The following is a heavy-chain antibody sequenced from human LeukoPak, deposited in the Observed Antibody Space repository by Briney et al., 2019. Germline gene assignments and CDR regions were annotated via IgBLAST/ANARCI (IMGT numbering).Heavy chain of an antibody. V-gene: IGHV1-69*04. D-gene: IGHD2-21*02. Sequence: SVKVSCKASGGTFSSYAISWVRQAPGQGLEWMGRIIPILGIANYAQKFQGRVTITADKSTSTAYMELNSLRSEDTALYYCARTYCGGDCNNRYFDYWGQGTLVTVSS. CDR2: IIPILGIA. CDR1: GGTFSSYA. J-gene: IGHJ4*02. CDR3: ARTYCGGDCNNRYFDY.